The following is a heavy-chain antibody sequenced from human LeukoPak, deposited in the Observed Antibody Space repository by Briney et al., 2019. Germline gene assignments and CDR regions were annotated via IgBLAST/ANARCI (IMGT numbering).Heavy chain of an antibody. D-gene: IGHD3-22*01. Sequence: WGWLRQPPGKGLEWMGSIYYXGSTYYNPSLKSRITITVDTSKNLFSLKLNSVTAADTAVYYCARDIEDGYYDSSGYYPHYFDYWGQGTLVTVSS. CDR2: IYYXGST. CDR3: ARDIEDGYYDSSGYYPHYFDY. V-gene: IGHV4-39*07. J-gene: IGHJ4*02.